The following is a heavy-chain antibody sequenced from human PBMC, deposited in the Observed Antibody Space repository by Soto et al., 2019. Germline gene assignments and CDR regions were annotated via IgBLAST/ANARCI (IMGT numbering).Heavy chain of an antibody. Sequence: ASVKVSCKASGYTFTGYYMHWVRQAPGQGLEWMGWINPNSGGTNYAQKFQGWVTMTRGTSISTAYMELSRLRSDDTAVYYCARGDSAAVDYYYYYGMDVWGQGTTVTVSS. V-gene: IGHV1-2*04. D-gene: IGHD6-13*01. CDR2: INPNSGGT. CDR3: ARGDSAAVDYYYYYGMDV. CDR1: GYTFTGYY. J-gene: IGHJ6*02.